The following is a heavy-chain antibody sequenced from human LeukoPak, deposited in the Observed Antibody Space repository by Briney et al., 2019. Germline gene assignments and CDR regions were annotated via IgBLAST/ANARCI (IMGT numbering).Heavy chain of an antibody. CDR3: ARGRAGQYYDFWSVDSSAEYFDY. D-gene: IGHD3-3*01. CDR2: ISSSSSYI. J-gene: IGHJ4*02. V-gene: IGHV3-21*01. CDR1: GFTFSSYS. Sequence: GGSLRLSCAASGFTFSSYSMNWVRQAPGKGLEWVSSISSSSSYIYYADSVKGRFTISRDNAKNSLYLQMNSLRAEDTAVYYCARGRAGQYYDFWSVDSSAEYFDYWGQGTLVTVSS.